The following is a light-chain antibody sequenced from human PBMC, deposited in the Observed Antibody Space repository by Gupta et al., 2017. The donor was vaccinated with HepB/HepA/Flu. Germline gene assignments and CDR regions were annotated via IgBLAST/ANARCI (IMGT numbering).Light chain of an antibody. Sequence: QSALTQPPSVSGSPGQSVTISRTGSSSDVGGYNYVSWYQQHPVKAPKLIIYDVTKRPLGVPDRFSGSKSGNTASLTISGLQAEDEADYHCCSYAGSYTGVFGGGTKLTVL. CDR1: SSDVGGYNY. CDR3: CSYAGSYTGV. V-gene: IGLV2-11*01. J-gene: IGLJ2*01. CDR2: DVT.